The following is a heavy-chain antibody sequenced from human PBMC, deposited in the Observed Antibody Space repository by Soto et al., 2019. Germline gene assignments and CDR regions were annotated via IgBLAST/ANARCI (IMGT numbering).Heavy chain of an antibody. Sequence: ETLSLTCAVYGGSFSGYYWSWIRQPPGKGLEWIGDINHSGSTNYNPSLKSRVTISVDTSKNQFSLKLTSVTAADTAVYYCARDSDCSSTSCPKGGGLFDYWGQGTLVTAPQ. CDR1: GGSFSGYY. V-gene: IGHV4-34*01. D-gene: IGHD2-2*01. J-gene: IGHJ4*02. CDR2: INHSGST. CDR3: ARDSDCSSTSCPKGGGLFDY.